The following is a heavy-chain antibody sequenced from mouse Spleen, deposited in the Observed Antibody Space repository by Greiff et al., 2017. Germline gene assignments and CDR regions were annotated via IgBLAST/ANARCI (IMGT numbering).Heavy chain of an antibody. V-gene: IGHV6-3*01. CDR3: TGGYGYDYYAMDY. D-gene: IGHD2-2*01. J-gene: IGHJ4*01. Sequence: EVQLVESGGGLVQPGGSMKLSCVASGFTFSNYWMNWVRQSPEKGLEWVAQIRLKSDNYATHYAESVKGRFTISRDDSKSSVYLQMNNLRAEDTGIYYCTGGYGYDYYAMDYWGQGTSVTVSS. CDR1: GFTFSNYW. CDR2: IRLKSDNYAT.